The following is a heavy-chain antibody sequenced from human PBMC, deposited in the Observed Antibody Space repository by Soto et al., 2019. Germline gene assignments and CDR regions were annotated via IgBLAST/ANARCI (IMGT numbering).Heavy chain of an antibody. CDR3: ARPKGGCDV. Sequence: QVQLVESGGGVVQPGRSLRLSCAASGFTFSSYAMHWVRQAPGKGLEWVAVISNDGSNQYYTDSVKGRFTISRDNSKNTLFQQMNSLRGDDTALYYWARPKGGCDVWGQGTTVTVSS. D-gene: IGHD3-16*01. CDR1: GFTFSSYA. V-gene: IGHV3-30-3*01. J-gene: IGHJ6*02. CDR2: ISNDGSNQ.